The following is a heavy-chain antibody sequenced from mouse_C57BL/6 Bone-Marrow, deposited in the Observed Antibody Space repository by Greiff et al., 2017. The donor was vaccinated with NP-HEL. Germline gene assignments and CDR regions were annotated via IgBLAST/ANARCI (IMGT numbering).Heavy chain of an antibody. Sequence: VHVKQSGPVLVKPAPSVKISCKASGFTFTDYYMHWVKQSHGKSLEWIGLVYPYNGGTSYNQKFKGKATLTVDTPSSTAYMELNSLTSEDSAVYYCATMIMNYYAMDYWGQGTSVTVSS. CDR1: GFTFTDYY. J-gene: IGHJ4*01. D-gene: IGHD2-4*01. CDR2: VYPYNGGT. V-gene: IGHV1-36*01. CDR3: ATMIMNYYAMDY.